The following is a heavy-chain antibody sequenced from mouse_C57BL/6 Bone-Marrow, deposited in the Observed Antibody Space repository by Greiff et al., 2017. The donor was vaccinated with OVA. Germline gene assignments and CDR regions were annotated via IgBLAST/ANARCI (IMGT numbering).Heavy chain of an antibody. D-gene: IGHD3-2*02. CDR2: IRNKANNHAT. Sequence: EVKLVESGGGLVQPGGSMKLSCAASGFTFSDAWMDWVRQSPEKGLEWVAEIRNKANNHATYYAESVKGRFTISRDDTKSSVYLQMNSLRAEDTGIYYCARPETAQGTKGDYAMDYWGQGTSVTVSS. J-gene: IGHJ4*01. V-gene: IGHV6-6*01. CDR3: ARPETAQGTKGDYAMDY. CDR1: GFTFSDAW.